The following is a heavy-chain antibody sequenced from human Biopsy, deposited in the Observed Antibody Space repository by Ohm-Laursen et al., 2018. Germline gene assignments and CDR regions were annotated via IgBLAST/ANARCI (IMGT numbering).Heavy chain of an antibody. Sequence: GTLSLTCAVSSGSISGNYWGWIRQPPGKGLEWMGEINHTGSTKYNPSLMSRVHISIDTSNSQFSLKLTSVTAADTAAYFCARARAYSDFWGGPKDYWGQGILVTVSS. J-gene: IGHJ4*02. CDR3: ARARAYSDFWGGPKDY. D-gene: IGHD3-3*01. CDR1: SGSISGNY. CDR2: INHTGST. V-gene: IGHV4-34*01.